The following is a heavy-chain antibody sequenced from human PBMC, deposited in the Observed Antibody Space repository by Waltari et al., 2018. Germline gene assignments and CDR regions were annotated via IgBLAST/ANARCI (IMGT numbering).Heavy chain of an antibody. J-gene: IGHJ6*03. CDR3: ARERRVGATTGYYYYYYMDV. D-gene: IGHD1-26*01. Sequence: QVQLQESGPGLVKPSETLSLTCTVSGGSISSHYWSWIRQPPGKGLEWIGYIYYSRSTNYNPPLKSRVNISVDTAKSQFSLKLSSVTAADTAGYYCARERRVGATTGYYYYYYMDVWGKGTTVTVSS. CDR2: IYYSRST. V-gene: IGHV4-59*11. CDR1: GGSISSHY.